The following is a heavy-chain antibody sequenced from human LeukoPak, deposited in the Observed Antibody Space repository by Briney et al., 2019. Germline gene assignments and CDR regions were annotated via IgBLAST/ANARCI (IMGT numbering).Heavy chain of an antibody. V-gene: IGHV1-2*02. CDR2: INPNSGGT. D-gene: IGHD3-22*01. J-gene: IGHJ4*02. CDR1: GYTFTGYY. CDR3: ARGVVITTPFDY. Sequence: ASVTVSCKASGYTFTGYYMHWVRQAPGQGFEWMGWINPNSGGTNYAQKFQGRVTMTRDTSISTAYMELSRLRSDDTAVYYCARGVVITTPFDYWGQGTLVTVSS.